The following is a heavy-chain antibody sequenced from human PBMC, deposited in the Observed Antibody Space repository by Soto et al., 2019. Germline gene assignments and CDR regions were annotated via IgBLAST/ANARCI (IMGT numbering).Heavy chain of an antibody. Sequence: GGALRLYCAASGFMFNNSAISLLREASGNGIDWLSIVRVSGCTTDYADSLKGRLTISRDNSKKTVYMQMNRLRDDDTAIYSCAKGLYYYDSSGYRRFEYWGQGTLVTVSS. V-gene: IGHV3-23*01. J-gene: IGHJ4*02. CDR3: AKGLYYYDSSGYRRFEY. CDR1: GFMFNNSA. D-gene: IGHD3-22*01. CDR2: VRVSGCTT.